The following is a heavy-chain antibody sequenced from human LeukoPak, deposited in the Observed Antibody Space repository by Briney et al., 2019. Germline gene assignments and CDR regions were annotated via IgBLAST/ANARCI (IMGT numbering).Heavy chain of an antibody. J-gene: IGHJ6*03. CDR1: GFTFSSYE. D-gene: IGHD3-3*01. V-gene: IGHV3-48*03. Sequence: PVGSLRLSCAASGFTFSSYEMNWVRQAPGKGLEWVSYISKSGRTTYYVDSVKGRFTISRDNAKKSLYLQMNSLRAEDTAVYYCAKELHDFIDYYMDVWGKGTTVTVSS. CDR2: ISKSGRTT. CDR3: AKELHDFIDYYMDV.